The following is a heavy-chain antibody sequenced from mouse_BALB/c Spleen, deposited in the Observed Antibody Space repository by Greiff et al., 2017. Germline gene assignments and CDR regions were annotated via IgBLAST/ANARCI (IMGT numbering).Heavy chain of an antibody. Sequence: DVKLVESGGGLVKPGGSLKLSCAASGFTFSSYAMSWVRQTPEKRLEWVASISSGGSTYYPDSVKGRFTISRDNARNILYLQMSSLRSEDTAMYYCARGNYGSSYNFDYWGQGTTLTVSS. J-gene: IGHJ2*01. CDR1: GFTFSSYA. D-gene: IGHD1-1*01. V-gene: IGHV5-6-5*01. CDR2: ISSGGST. CDR3: ARGNYGSSYNFDY.